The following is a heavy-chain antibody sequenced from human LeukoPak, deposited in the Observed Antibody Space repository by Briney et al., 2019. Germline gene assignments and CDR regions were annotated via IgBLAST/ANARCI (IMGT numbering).Heavy chain of an antibody. CDR3: ARGGAVGATTASYVY. D-gene: IGHD1-26*01. J-gene: IGHJ4*02. Sequence: SETLCLTCTVSGGSISSYYWSWIRQPPGKGLEWIGYIYYSGSTNYNPSLKSRVTISVDTSKNQFSLKLSSVTAADTAVYYCARGGAVGATTASYVYWGQGTLVTVSS. CDR2: IYYSGST. V-gene: IGHV4-59*01. CDR1: GGSISSYY.